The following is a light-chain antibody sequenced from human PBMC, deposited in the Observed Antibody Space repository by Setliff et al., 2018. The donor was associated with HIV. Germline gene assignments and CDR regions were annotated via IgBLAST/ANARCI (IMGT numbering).Light chain of an antibody. J-gene: IGLJ2*01. CDR1: RGDVGGYNY. V-gene: IGLV2-8*01. CDR3: SSYVGSDNSVV. Sequence: QSVLTQPASVSGSPGQSITISCTGTRGDVGGYNYVSWYQQHPGKAPRLMIYEVTRRPSGVPDRFSGSKSGNTASLTVSGLQADDEADYYCSSYVGSDNSVVFGGGTKVTVL. CDR2: EVT.